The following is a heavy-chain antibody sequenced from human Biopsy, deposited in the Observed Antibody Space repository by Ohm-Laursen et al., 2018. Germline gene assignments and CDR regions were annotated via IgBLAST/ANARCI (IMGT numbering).Heavy chain of an antibody. D-gene: IGHD3-22*01. CDR2: ISSSNDNT. J-gene: IGHJ6*02. CDR3: ARDFFDSSGYFYYYNGVDL. CDR1: GYTFTNYG. Sequence: SSVKVSCKASGYTFTNYGISWVRQAPGQGLEWMGWISSSNDNTNYAQKFQGRVTMTADTSTSTAYMELRSLRSDDTAVYYCARDFFDSSGYFYYYNGVDLWGQGTTVTVSS. V-gene: IGHV1-18*01.